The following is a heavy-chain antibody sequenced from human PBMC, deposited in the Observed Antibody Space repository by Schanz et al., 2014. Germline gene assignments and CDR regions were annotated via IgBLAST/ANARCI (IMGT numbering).Heavy chain of an antibody. J-gene: IGHJ3*02. CDR2: INPIGGST. CDR3: ARGGGPEDVFDI. CDR1: GYTFTDYG. Sequence: QVQVVQSGAEVKKPGASVKVSCKASGYTFTDYGVIWVRQAPGQGLEWMGIINPIGGSTTYAQKFRGAVTLTTDTSTDTAYLELSSLRSDDTAVYYCARGGGPEDVFDIWGQGTMVTVSS. D-gene: IGHD5-12*01. V-gene: IGHV1-18*01.